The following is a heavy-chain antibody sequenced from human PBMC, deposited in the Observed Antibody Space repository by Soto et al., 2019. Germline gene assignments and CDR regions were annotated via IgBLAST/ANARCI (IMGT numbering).Heavy chain of an antibody. CDR3: ASSYFRLGELSFGY. J-gene: IGHJ1*01. CDR1: GYTFTSYG. CDR2: ISAYNGNT. Sequence: AAVKVSCKACGYTFTSYGISWVRQAPGQGLEWMGWISAYNGNTNYAQKLQGRVTMTTDTSTSTAYMELRSLRSDDTAVYYCASSYFRLGELSFGYCGQRTLVTVSS. V-gene: IGHV1-18*01. D-gene: IGHD3-16*02.